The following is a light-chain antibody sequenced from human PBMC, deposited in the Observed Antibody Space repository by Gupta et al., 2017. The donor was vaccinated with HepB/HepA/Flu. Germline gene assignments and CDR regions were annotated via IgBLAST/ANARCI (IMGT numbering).Light chain of an antibody. V-gene: IGKV3-15*01. CDR2: DAS. J-gene: IGKJ1*01. Sequence: EIVMTQSPATLSVSPGGRSTLSCRAGQSVSGHVAWYKQKPGQAPRLIIYDASTRANGIPTRFSGSGSGTEFTLTISSRQSEDFGVYHCQHKYRCPWTFGQGTKVENK. CDR3: QHKYRCPWT. CDR1: QSVSGH.